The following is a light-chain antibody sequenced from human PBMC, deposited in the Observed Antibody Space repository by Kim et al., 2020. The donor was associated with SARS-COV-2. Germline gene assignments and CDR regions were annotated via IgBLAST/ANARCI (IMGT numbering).Light chain of an antibody. CDR1: QSLLHSNGYNY. CDR3: MQALQTPRT. Sequence: DIVMTQSPLSLPVTPGEPASISCRSSQSLLHSNGYNYLDWYLQKPWQSPQLLSYLGSNRASGVPDRFSGSGSGTDYTLKISRVEAEDVGVYYCMQALQTPRTFGQAAKVDIK. V-gene: IGKV2-28*01. J-gene: IGKJ1*01. CDR2: LGS.